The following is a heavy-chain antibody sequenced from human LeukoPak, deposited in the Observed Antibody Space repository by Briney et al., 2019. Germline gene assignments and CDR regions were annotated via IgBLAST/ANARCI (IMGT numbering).Heavy chain of an antibody. J-gene: IGHJ4*02. CDR2: IKQDGSEK. CDR3: ARGAVGAQYYFDY. D-gene: IGHD1-26*01. CDR1: GFTFSSYW. V-gene: IGHV3-7*01. Sequence: GGSLRLSCAASGFTFSSYWMSWVRQAPGKGLEWVANIKQDGSEKYYVDSVKGRFTISRDNAKNSLYLQMNSLRAEDTAVYYCARGAVGAQYYFDYWGQGTLVTVSS.